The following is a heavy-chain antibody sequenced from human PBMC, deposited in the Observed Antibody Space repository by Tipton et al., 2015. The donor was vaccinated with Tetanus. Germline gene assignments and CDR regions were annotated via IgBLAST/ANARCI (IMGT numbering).Heavy chain of an antibody. D-gene: IGHD2-15*01. V-gene: IGHV3-33*01. CDR2: SWYDGTDK. J-gene: IGHJ4*02. CDR3: AREADCSGGSCFSGDFDN. Sequence: SLRLSCAASGFIFSSYGIHWVRQAPGKGLEWVAVSWYDGTDKYYADSVKGRFTISRDNSKNTPYLQMNSPRAGDTAVYYCAREADCSGGSCFSGDFDNWGQGTQVTVSS. CDR1: GFIFSSYG.